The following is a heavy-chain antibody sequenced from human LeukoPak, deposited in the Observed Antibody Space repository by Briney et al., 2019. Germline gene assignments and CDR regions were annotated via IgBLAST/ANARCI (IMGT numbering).Heavy chain of an antibody. V-gene: IGHV1-46*01. CDR1: GYTFTSYY. D-gene: IGHD3-22*01. Sequence: ASVKVSCKASGYTFTSYYMHWVRQAPGQGLEWMGVINPSGGSTSYAQKFQGRVTMTRDMSTSTAYMELSRLRSDDTAVYYCARDRHYYDSSGYYQEVFDYWGQGTLVTVSS. CDR3: ARDRHYYDSSGYYQEVFDY. CDR2: INPSGGST. J-gene: IGHJ4*02.